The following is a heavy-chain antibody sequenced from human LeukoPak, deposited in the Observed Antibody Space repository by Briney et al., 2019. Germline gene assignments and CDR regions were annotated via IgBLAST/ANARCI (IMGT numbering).Heavy chain of an antibody. V-gene: IGHV3-23*01. J-gene: IGHJ4*02. CDR2: ISGSGGST. D-gene: IGHD4-17*01. CDR1: GFTFSSYA. CDR3: AKGVGYGDYDWGGDY. Sequence: GRSLRLSCAASGFTFSSYAMSWVRQAPGKGLEWVSAISGSGGSTYYADSVKGRFTISRDNSKNTLYLQMNSLRAEDTAVYYCAKGVGYGDYDWGGDYWGQGTLVTVSS.